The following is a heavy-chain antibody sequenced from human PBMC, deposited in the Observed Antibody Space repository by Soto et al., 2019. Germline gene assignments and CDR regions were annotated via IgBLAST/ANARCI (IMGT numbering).Heavy chain of an antibody. CDR3: AHRGGRGNSFDV. CDR2: IYWDDVN. V-gene: IGHV2-5*02. Sequence: QITLEESGPTVVKPTQTLTLTCTFYGFSLTANGAGVGWIRQTPGKNLEWLVTIYWDDVNSYSPSLSGRLAITKETSQNQVVLTMTNMDPVDTATYYCAHRGGRGNSFDVWGRGTLVTVSS. J-gene: IGHJ4*02. CDR1: GFSLTANGAG.